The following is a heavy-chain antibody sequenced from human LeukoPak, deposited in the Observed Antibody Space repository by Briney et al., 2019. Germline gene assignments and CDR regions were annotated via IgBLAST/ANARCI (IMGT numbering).Heavy chain of an antibody. J-gene: IGHJ4*02. CDR1: GFTFSSYW. CDR2: IKQDGSEK. CDR3: ARGRGNSSSWYWDY. V-gene: IGHV3-7*01. Sequence: GGSLRLSCAASGFTFSSYWMTWVRQAPGRWLKWVANIKQDGSEKYYVDSAKGRFTISRDNGKKSLYLQMNSLRVEDTAVYYCARGRGNSSSWYWDYWGQGTLVTVSS. D-gene: IGHD6-13*01.